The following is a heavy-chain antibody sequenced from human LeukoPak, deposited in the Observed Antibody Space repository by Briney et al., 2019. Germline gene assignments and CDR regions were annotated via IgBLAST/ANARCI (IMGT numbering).Heavy chain of an antibody. V-gene: IGHV1-2*02. D-gene: IGHD2-21*01. J-gene: IGHJ4*02. CDR1: GYTFTGYY. Sequence: GASVKVSCKASGYTFTGYYMHWVRQAPGQGVEWMGWINPNSGGTNSAQNFQGRVTMTRDTSISTAYMELSSLNSDDTAVYYCASSYCGGDCYYDYWGQGTLVTVSS. CDR2: INPNSGGT. CDR3: ASSYCGGDCYYDY.